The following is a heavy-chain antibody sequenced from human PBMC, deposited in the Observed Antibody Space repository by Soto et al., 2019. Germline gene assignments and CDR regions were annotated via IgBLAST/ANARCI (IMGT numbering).Heavy chain of an antibody. CDR2: ISGSGGST. Sequence: GGSLRLSCAASGFTFSSYAMSWVRQAPGKGLEWVSVISGSGGSTYYADSVKGRFTISRDNSKNTLYLQMNSLRAEDTAVYYCAKVLSIIVVDDYFDYWGQGTLVTVSS. V-gene: IGHV3-23*01. J-gene: IGHJ4*02. D-gene: IGHD2-2*01. CDR3: AKVLSIIVVDDYFDY. CDR1: GFTFSSYA.